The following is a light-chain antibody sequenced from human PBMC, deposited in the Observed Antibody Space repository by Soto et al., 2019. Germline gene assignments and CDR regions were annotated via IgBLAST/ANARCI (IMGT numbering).Light chain of an antibody. J-gene: IGLJ7*01. V-gene: IGLV1-44*01. CDR3: STWDASLSALVV. Sequence: QSVLTQPPSASGTPGQRVTRSCSGSSSNIGSNTVNWYQQLPGTAPKLLISRNNQRPSGVPDRFSGTKSGTSVSLAISWLLSDDDADYYCSTWDASLSALVVFGGGTQLTVL. CDR2: RNN. CDR1: SSNIGSNT.